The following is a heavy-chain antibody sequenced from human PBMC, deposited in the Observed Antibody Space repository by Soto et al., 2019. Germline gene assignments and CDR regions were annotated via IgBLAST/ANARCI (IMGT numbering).Heavy chain of an antibody. D-gene: IGHD6-19*01. CDR1: GYSFTSYG. Sequence: ASVKVSCKASGYSFTSYGISWVRQAPGQGLEWMGWISAYNGNTKYAQKLQGRVTMTTDTSTSTAYMELRSLRSDDTAVYYCARDVALALIYYWGQGTLVTVSS. J-gene: IGHJ4*02. CDR2: ISAYNGNT. V-gene: IGHV1-18*01. CDR3: ARDVALALIYY.